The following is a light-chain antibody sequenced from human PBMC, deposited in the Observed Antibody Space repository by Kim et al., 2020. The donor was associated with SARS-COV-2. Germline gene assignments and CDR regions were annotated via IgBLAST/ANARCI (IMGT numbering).Light chain of an antibody. CDR1: QSVTRDH. V-gene: IGKV3-20*01. CDR3: QRYGNSPSLT. J-gene: IGKJ4*01. Sequence: PGERATLSCRASQSVTRDHLAWYQQKPGQAPRLLIYAASSRVTGIPDRFSGSGSGTDFTLTITRLEPEDFAVYYCQRYGNSPSLTFCGGTKVDIK. CDR2: AAS.